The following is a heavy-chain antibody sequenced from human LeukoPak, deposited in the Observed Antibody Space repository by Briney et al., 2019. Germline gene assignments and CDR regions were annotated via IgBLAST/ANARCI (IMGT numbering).Heavy chain of an antibody. J-gene: IGHJ4*02. Sequence: GGSLRPSCVASGLSVSSNYMSWVRQAPGKGLEWVSVIYRDGSSYYAESVKGRFTISRDNSKNTLFLQMNSLRAEDTAVYYCAKDARRTSGWYFFDYWGQGTLVTVSS. D-gene: IGHD6-19*01. CDR3: AKDARRTSGWYFFDY. CDR1: GLSVSSNY. V-gene: IGHV3-53*01. CDR2: IYRDGSS.